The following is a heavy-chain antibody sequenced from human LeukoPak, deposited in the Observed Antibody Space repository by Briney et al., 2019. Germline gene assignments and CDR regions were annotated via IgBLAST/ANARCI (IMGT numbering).Heavy chain of an antibody. V-gene: IGHV3-21*01. Sequence: GGSLRPSCAASGFTFSTYTMNWVRQAPGKGLEWVSSISGSSSYIYYADSVKGRFTISRDNAKNSLYLQMNSLRAEDTAVYYCARDILAEYGMDVWGQGTTVTVSS. J-gene: IGHJ6*02. D-gene: IGHD3-9*01. CDR1: GFTFSTYT. CDR2: ISGSSSYI. CDR3: ARDILAEYGMDV.